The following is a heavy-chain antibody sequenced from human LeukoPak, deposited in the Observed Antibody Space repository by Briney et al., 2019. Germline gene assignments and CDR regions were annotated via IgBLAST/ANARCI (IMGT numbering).Heavy chain of an antibody. CDR3: ARGIVGIAAAGTGY. J-gene: IGHJ4*02. CDR2: IYSGGST. CDR1: GFTVSSNY. D-gene: IGHD6-13*01. Sequence: GGSLRLSCAASGFTVSSNYMSWVRQAPGKGLEWVSVIYSGGSTYYADSVKGRFTISRGNSKNTLYLQMNSLRAEDTAVYYCARGIVGIAAAGTGYWGQGTLVTVSS. V-gene: IGHV3-53*01.